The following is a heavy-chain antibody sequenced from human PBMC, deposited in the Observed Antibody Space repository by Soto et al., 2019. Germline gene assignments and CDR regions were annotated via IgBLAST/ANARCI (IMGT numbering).Heavy chain of an antibody. CDR2: IFAYNGNT. V-gene: IGHV1-18*01. Sequence: QVQLVQSGAGVKKPGASVKVSCKASGYTFSSYGISWVRQAPGQGLEWMGWIFAYNGNTNYTQKLQGRVIMTTDTSTSTADMALRSLRSDDTAVYYCARDLGDYFDYWGPGTLVTVSS. J-gene: IGHJ4*02. CDR1: GYTFSSYG. D-gene: IGHD4-17*01. CDR3: ARDLGDYFDY.